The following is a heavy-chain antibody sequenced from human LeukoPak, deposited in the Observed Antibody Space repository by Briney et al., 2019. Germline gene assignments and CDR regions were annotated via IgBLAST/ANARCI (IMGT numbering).Heavy chain of an antibody. Sequence: SETLSLTCAVYGGSFSGYYWSWIRQPPGKGLEWIGEINHSGSTNYNPSLKSRVTISVDTSKNQFSLKLSSVTAADTAVYYCASGYSSSWYQFDYWGQGTLVTVSS. CDR1: GGSFSGYY. CDR3: ASGYSSSWYQFDY. CDR2: INHSGST. D-gene: IGHD6-13*01. J-gene: IGHJ4*02. V-gene: IGHV4-34*01.